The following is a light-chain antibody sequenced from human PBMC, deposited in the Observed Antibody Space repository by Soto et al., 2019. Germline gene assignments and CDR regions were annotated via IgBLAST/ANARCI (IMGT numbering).Light chain of an antibody. CDR2: VNSGGSH. Sequence: QLVLTQSPSASASLGASVKLTCTLNSEYSMYAIAWHQKQPEKGPRYLMKVNSGGSHSKGDGIPDRFSGSSSGAERYLIISSLQSEDEADYYCQTWGTASSVVFGGGTKVTVL. V-gene: IGLV4-69*02. J-gene: IGLJ2*01. CDR3: QTWGTASSVV. CDR1: SEYSMYA.